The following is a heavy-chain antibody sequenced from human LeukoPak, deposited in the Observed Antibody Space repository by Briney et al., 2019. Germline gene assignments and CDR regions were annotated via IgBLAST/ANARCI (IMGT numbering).Heavy chain of an antibody. CDR2: IYYSGST. J-gene: IGHJ3*02. V-gene: IGHV4-59*01. Sequence: SEILSLTCTVSGASISFYYWSWIRQPPGKGLEWIGYIYYSGSTNYNPSLKSRVTMSIDTSKNQFSLNLNSVTAADTAVYYCALDSSGWSDDSFDIWGHGTMVTVSS. CDR3: ALDSSGWSDDSFDI. CDR1: GASISFYY. D-gene: IGHD6-13*01.